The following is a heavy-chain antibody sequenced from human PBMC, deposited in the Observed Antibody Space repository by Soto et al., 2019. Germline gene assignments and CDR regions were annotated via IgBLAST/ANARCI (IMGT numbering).Heavy chain of an antibody. CDR1: GGSISSSSYY. V-gene: IGHV4-39*02. CDR2: IYYSGST. Sequence: QLQQQESGPGLVKPSETLSLTCTVSGGSISSSSYYWGWIRQPPGKGLEWIGSIYYSGSTYYNPSLKSRVTISVDTSKNQFSLKLSSVTAADTAVYYCARDLAPGSAAEYGMDVWGQGTTVTVSS. J-gene: IGHJ6*02. CDR3: ARDLAPGSAAEYGMDV. D-gene: IGHD2-2*01.